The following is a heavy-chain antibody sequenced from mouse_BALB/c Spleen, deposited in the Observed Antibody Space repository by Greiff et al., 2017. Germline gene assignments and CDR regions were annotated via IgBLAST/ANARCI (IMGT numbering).Heavy chain of an antibody. J-gene: IGHJ2*01. Sequence: VQVVESGPGLVAPSQSLSITCTVSGFSLTSYGVHWVRQPPGKGLEWLGVIWAGGSTNYNSALMSRLSISKDNSKSQVFLKMNSLQTDDTAMYYCAREHWDRDYFDYWGQGTTLTVSS. CDR1: GFSLTSYG. V-gene: IGHV2-9*02. D-gene: IGHD4-1*01. CDR2: IWAGGST. CDR3: AREHWDRDYFDY.